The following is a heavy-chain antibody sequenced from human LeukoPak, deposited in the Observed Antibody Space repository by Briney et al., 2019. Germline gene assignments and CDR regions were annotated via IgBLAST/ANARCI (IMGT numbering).Heavy chain of an antibody. J-gene: IGHJ6*03. Sequence: PSETLSLTCTVSGGSISSSSYYWGWIRQPPGKGLEWIGSIYYSGSTYYNPSLKSRVTISVDTSKNQFSLKLSSVTAADTAVYYCARIFGHFDWLPHYYYYYYMDVWGKGTTVTVSS. D-gene: IGHD3-9*01. CDR3: ARIFGHFDWLPHYYYYYYMDV. CDR1: GGSISSSSYY. V-gene: IGHV4-39*07. CDR2: IYYSGST.